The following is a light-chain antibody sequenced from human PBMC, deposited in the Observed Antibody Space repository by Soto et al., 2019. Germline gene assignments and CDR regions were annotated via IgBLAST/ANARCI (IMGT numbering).Light chain of an antibody. J-gene: IGKJ5*01. CDR1: QSISSTH. CDR3: QQRSNWPIT. V-gene: IGKV3D-20*02. CDR2: GAS. Sequence: EIVLTQSPDTLSLSPGERATLSCGASQSISSTHLVWYQQKPGQAPSLLIFGASSRATGIPDRFSGSGSGTDFTLTISSLEPEDFAVYYCQQRSNWPITFGQGTRLEIK.